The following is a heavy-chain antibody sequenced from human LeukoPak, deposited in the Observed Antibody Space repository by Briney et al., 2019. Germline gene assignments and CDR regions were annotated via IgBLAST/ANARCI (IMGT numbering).Heavy chain of an antibody. J-gene: IGHJ4*02. D-gene: IGHD6-13*01. V-gene: IGHV4-59*08. Sequence: PSETLSLTCTVSGGSISSYYWSWIRQTPGKGLEWIGDIYYSGSTNYNPSLKSRVTISVDTSKNQFSLKLSSVTAADTAVCYCAKTQGSSWYGADYWGQGTLVTVSS. CDR1: GGSISSYY. CDR2: IYYSGST. CDR3: AKTQGSSWYGADY.